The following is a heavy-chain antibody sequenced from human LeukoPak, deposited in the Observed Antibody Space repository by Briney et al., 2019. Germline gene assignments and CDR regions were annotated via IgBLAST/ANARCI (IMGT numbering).Heavy chain of an antibody. D-gene: IGHD3-9*01. CDR2: IYYSGST. Sequence: PSETLSLTCTVSGGPISSNYWSWIRQPPGKGLEWIGYIYYSGSTNYNPSLKSRVTISVDKSKNQFSLKLSSVTAADTAVYYCARAGYDVLTGYCGAFDIWGQGTMVIVSS. J-gene: IGHJ3*02. V-gene: IGHV4-59*12. CDR1: GGPISSNY. CDR3: ARAGYDVLTGYCGAFDI.